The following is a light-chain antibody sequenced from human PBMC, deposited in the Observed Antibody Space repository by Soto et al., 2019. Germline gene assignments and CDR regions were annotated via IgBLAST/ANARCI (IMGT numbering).Light chain of an antibody. Sequence: ETLLTQSPGTLSLSPGESATLSCRASQSVSSSYLAWYQQKPGEAPRLLIYGASSRATGIPDRLSGSGSGTDFTLSIRRLEPEDFAVYYCQQYGSSRTFGQGTKVDIK. CDR1: QSVSSSY. J-gene: IGKJ1*01. V-gene: IGKV3-20*01. CDR2: GAS. CDR3: QQYGSSRT.